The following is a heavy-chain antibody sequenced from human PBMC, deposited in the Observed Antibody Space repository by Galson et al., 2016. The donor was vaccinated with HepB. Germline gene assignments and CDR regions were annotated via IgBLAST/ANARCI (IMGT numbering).Heavy chain of an antibody. CDR3: ATRRADISRG. D-gene: IGHD5-12*01. CDR2: IYSGGST. Sequence: SLRLSCAASGFTVSHNYMSWVRQAPGKVLEWVSLIYSGGSTSYADSVKGRFTISRDNSKNTLYLQMNNLRAEDTAVYYCATRRADISRGWGQGTLVTVSS. J-gene: IGHJ4*02. V-gene: IGHV3-66*01. CDR1: GFTVSHNY.